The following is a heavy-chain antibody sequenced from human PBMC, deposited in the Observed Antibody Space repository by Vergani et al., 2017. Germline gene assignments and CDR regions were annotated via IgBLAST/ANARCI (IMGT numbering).Heavy chain of an antibody. CDR2: IYPADSET. J-gene: IGHJ5*02. Sequence: EVELVQSGPEMRKPGASLTISCKGSEYSFGNFWIGWVRQVPGKGLGWMGIIYPADSETRYSPSFQGQVTISADKSISTAFLQWDSLKASDTALYCCARLTTYTGSWGQGTLVTVAS. D-gene: IGHD3-3*01. V-gene: IGHV5-51*03. CDR3: ARLTTYTGS. CDR1: EYSFGNFW.